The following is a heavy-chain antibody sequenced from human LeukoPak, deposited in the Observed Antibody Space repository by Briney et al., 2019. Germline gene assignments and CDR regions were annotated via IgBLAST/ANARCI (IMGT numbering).Heavy chain of an antibody. CDR1: GGSFSGYY. CDR2: INHSGST. Sequence: SETLSLTCAVYGGSFSGYYWSWIRQPPGKGLEWIGEINHSGSTNYNPSLKSRVTISVDTSKNQFSLKLSSVTAADTAVYYCAREMATIHFDYWGQGTLVTVSS. J-gene: IGHJ4*02. D-gene: IGHD5-24*01. V-gene: IGHV4-34*01. CDR3: AREMATIHFDY.